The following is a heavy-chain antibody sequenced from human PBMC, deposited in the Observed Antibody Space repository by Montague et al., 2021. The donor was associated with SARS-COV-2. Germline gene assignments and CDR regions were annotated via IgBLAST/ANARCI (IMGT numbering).Heavy chain of an antibody. CDR3: ARAQNTCFIANCVNYFDV. V-gene: IGHV4-59*01. CDR2: AHYTGSS. J-gene: IGHJ4*02. Sequence: SETLSLTCDVSGDSISSYYWSWIRQSPGKGLEWIGYAHYTGSSKYTPPLKTRVTLSLDTPKNHFSLKLRSVTAADTAIYYCARAQNTCFIANCVNYFDVWGLGALVTVSS. D-gene: IGHD1-1*01. CDR1: GDSISSYY.